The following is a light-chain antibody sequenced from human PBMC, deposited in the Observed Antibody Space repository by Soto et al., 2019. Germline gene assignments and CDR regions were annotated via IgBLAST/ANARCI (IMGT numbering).Light chain of an antibody. J-gene: IGKJ5*01. CDR3: QQRSNWTIT. CDR2: GTS. Sequence: PGERATLSCRASQSLRSGDLACYQQIPGQAPSLLIYGTSSRATGIPARFSGSGSGTDCTGTISSLEPEDVAVDYCQQRSNWTITFGQGTRLEIK. CDR1: QSLRSGD. V-gene: IGKV3D-20*02.